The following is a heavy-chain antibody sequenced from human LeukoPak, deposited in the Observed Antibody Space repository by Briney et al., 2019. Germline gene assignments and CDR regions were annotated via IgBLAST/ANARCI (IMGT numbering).Heavy chain of an antibody. V-gene: IGHV3-23*01. CDR2: ISGNGAIQ. CDR3: AKVRPLSYTGYFDY. D-gene: IGHD1-26*01. Sequence: GGSLRLSCGASGFRFSFYAVSGARQAPGEGREGVSSISGNGAIQYYADSVKGRFTISRDNSKNTLYVQMNSLRAEDTAVYYCAKVRPLSYTGYFDYWGQGALVTVSS. J-gene: IGHJ4*02. CDR1: GFRFSFYA.